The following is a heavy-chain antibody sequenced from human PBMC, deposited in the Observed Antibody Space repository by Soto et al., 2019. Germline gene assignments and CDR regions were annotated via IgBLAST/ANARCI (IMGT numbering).Heavy chain of an antibody. V-gene: IGHV1-69*02. CDR3: ARVTAVVPAAYDY. D-gene: IGHD2-2*01. Sequence: QVQLVQSGAEVKKPGSSVKVSCKASGGTFSSYTISWVRQAPGQGLEWMGRIIPILGIANYAQKFQGRVTITADKSTSTADMELSSLRSEDTAVYYCARVTAVVPAAYDYWGQGTLVTVSS. CDR2: IIPILGIA. CDR1: GGTFSSYT. J-gene: IGHJ4*02.